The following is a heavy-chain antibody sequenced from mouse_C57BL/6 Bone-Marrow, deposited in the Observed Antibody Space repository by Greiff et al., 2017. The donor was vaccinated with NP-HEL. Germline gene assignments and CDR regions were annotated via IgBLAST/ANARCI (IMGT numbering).Heavy chain of an antibody. D-gene: IGHD1-1*01. J-gene: IGHJ1*03. V-gene: IGHV1-18*01. CDR3: AIYYYGSSHWYFDV. CDR2: INPNNGGT. Sequence: VQLQQSGPELVKPGASVKIPCKASGYTFTDYNMDWVKQSHGKSLEWIGDINPNNGGTIYNQKFKGKATLTVDKSSSTAYMELRSLTSEDTAVYYCAIYYYGSSHWYFDVWGTGTTVTVSS. CDR1: GYTFTDYN.